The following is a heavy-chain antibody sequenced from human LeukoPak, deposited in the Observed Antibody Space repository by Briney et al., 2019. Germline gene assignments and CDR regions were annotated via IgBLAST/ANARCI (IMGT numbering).Heavy chain of an antibody. CDR2: IRYDGSNK. CDR1: GFTFSSYG. D-gene: IGHD6-13*01. Sequence: GGSLRLSCSASGFTFSSYGMHWVRQAPGKGLEWVAFIRYDGSNKDHADSVKGRFTISRDNSKNTLYLQMNSLTAEDTAVYYCAKDDYTSSWYWFDPWGQGTLVTVSS. CDR3: AKDDYTSSWYWFDP. V-gene: IGHV3-30*02. J-gene: IGHJ5*02.